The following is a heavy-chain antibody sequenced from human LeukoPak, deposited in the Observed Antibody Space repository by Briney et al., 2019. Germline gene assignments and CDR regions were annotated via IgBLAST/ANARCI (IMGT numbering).Heavy chain of an antibody. CDR3: AREGRYCSSTSCYLGLVWFDP. Sequence: SVKVSGQASVGTFSSYAISWVRQAPGQGLEWMGRIIPIFGTANYAQKFQGRVTITADKSTSTAYMELSSLRSEDTAVYYCAREGRYCSSTSCYLGLVWFDPWRQGTLVTVSS. CDR1: VGTFSSYA. CDR2: IIPIFGTA. J-gene: IGHJ5*02. V-gene: IGHV1-69*06. D-gene: IGHD2-2*01.